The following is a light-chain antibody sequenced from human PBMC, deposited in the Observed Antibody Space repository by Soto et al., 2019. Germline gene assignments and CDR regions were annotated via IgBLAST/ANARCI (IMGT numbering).Light chain of an antibody. CDR2: GAS. V-gene: IGKV3-15*01. J-gene: IGKJ2*01. Sequence: EIVMTQSPVTLSVSPGERATLSCRASQSICNHLAWYQQKPGQPPRLLIYGASTRATGIPARFSGSGSGTEFTLTISSLQSEDFAVYYCQQYNNWPPRTFGQGTKLEIK. CDR3: QQYNNWPPRT. CDR1: QSICNH.